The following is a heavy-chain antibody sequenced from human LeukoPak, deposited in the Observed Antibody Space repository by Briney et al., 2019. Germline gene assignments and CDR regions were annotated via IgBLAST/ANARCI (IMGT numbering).Heavy chain of an antibody. J-gene: IGHJ4*02. CDR3: ARGTRYSNYENFDY. CDR1: GGSFSGYY. CDR2: INHSGST. V-gene: IGHV4-34*01. Sequence: SETLSLTCAVYGGSFSGYYWSWIRQPPGKGLEWIGEINHSGSTNYNPPLKSRVTISVDTSKNQFSLKLSSVTAADTAVYYCARGTRYSNYENFDYWGQGTLVTVSS. D-gene: IGHD4-11*01.